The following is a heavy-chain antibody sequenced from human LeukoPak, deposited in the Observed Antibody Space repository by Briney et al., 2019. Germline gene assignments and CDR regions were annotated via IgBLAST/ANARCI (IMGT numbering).Heavy chain of an antibody. CDR1: GYTFTSYD. V-gene: IGHV1-2*02. CDR3: GRGIQSFDP. J-gene: IGHJ5*02. Sequence: ASVKVSCKASGYTFTSYDINWVRQAPGQGLEWMGRINPKSGDTNYAQKFRDRVTMTRDTSTPTAYMELRRLRSDDTAVYYCGRGIQSFDPWGQGTLVTVSS. CDR2: INPKSGDT.